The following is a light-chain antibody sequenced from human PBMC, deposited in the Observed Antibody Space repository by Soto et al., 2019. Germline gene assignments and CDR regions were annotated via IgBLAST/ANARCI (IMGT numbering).Light chain of an antibody. V-gene: IGLV2-23*01. J-gene: IGLJ1*01. CDR1: SSDVGSYNL. CDR3: CSYAGSYTLV. Sequence: QSALTQPASVSGSPGQSITISCTGTSSDVGSYNLVSWYQHHPGKAPKLMIYEGNKRPSGVPDRFSGSKSGNTASLTISGLQAEDEADYYCCSYAGSYTLVFGTGTKLTVL. CDR2: EGN.